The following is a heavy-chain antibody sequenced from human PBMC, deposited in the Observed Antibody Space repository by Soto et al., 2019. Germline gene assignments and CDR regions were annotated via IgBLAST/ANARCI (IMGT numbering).Heavy chain of an antibody. D-gene: IGHD2-2*01. Sequence: EVQLVGSGGGLVQPGGSLRLSCAASGFTFNNYWMHWVRQAPGEGLVWVSRMNSDGSSTNYADSVKGRFTISRDNAKNTLYLQMNSLRAEDTAVYYCARGAIYYYYMDVWGKGTTVTVSS. CDR1: GFTFNNYW. J-gene: IGHJ6*03. V-gene: IGHV3-74*01. CDR2: MNSDGSST. CDR3: ARGAIYYYYMDV.